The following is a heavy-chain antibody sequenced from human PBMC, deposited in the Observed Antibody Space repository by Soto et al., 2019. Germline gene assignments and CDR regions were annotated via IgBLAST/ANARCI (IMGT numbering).Heavy chain of an antibody. CDR1: GFTFSDYW. CDR2: IKQDGSEK. J-gene: IGHJ6*04. V-gene: IGHV3-7*01. CDR3: LVWPRVMDV. Sequence: EVRLVESGGGLVQSGGSLRLSCAASGFTFSDYWMSWVRHAPGKGPEWVANIKQDGSEKYYVDSVKGRFTISRDNAKNSLYLQMNRLRDEDTVVYYCLVWPRVMDVWGKGTTVTVSS.